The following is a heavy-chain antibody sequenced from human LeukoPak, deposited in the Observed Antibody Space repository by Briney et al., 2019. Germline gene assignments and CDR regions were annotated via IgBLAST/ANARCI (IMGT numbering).Heavy chain of an antibody. Sequence: GGSLRLSCAASGFRFDTHDLNWVRQAPGKGLECGSYISRTSTYIYYADSVKGRFTISRDNAKNLLHLQMNSLRAEDTAVYFCARDSRKGGYYSEFWGQGTVVTVSS. CDR1: GFRFDTHD. CDR2: ISRTSTYI. V-gene: IGHV3-21*01. CDR3: ARDSRKGGYYSEF. J-gene: IGHJ4*02. D-gene: IGHD3-22*01.